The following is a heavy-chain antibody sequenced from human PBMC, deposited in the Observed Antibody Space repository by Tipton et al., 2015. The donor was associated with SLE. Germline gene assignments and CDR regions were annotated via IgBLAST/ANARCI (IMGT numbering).Heavy chain of an antibody. D-gene: IGHD2-2*01. Sequence: GLVKPSETLSVTCTVSGGSISENFWTWIRQSPGGQLEWLGYTSFSGRSRNNPSLESRVAMSFQTPENHFSLRVSSVTTADPAIYYCASGRQPARPEYWGQGTLVTVSS. CDR1: GGSISENF. CDR2: TSFSGRS. J-gene: IGHJ4*02. CDR3: ASGRQPARPEY. V-gene: IGHV4-59*01.